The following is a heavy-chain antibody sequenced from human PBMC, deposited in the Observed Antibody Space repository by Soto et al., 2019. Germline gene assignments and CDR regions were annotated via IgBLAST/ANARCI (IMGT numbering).Heavy chain of an antibody. CDR1: GGSISTDY. D-gene: IGHD3-3*01. CDR2: IYNGGSP. CDR3: ARGEWFLRGYGMDV. V-gene: IGHV4-59*01. J-gene: IGHJ6*02. Sequence: HVHLQESGPVLVKASETLSLTCTVSGGSISTDYWSWIRQPPGKRLEYIGFIYNGGSPNYSPSLESRVTISPDTSKNQFSLTLSSVTAADTAVYYCARGEWFLRGYGMDVWGRGTTVTVS.